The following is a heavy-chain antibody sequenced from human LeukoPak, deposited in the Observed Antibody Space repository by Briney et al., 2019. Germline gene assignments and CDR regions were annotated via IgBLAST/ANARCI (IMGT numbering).Heavy chain of an antibody. D-gene: IGHD3-22*01. J-gene: IGHJ4*02. CDR2: IYPGDSDT. CDR1: GYSFTSYW. Sequence: GESLKISCKGSGYSFTSYWIGWVRQLPGKGLEWMGIIYPGDSDTRYSPSFQGQVTISADKSISTAYLQWSSLKASDTAMYYCARGPSIYDSSGYYWFDYWGQGTLVTVSS. V-gene: IGHV5-51*01. CDR3: ARGPSIYDSSGYYWFDY.